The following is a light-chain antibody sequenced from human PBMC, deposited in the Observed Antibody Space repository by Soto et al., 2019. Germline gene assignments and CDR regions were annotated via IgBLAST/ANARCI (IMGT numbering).Light chain of an antibody. CDR1: TGAVTSGHY. J-gene: IGLJ2*01. CDR3: LLSYSGGEGV. V-gene: IGLV7-46*01. CDR2: DTS. Sequence: QAVVTQEPSLTVSPGGTVTLTCGSSTGAVTSGHYPYWFQQKSGQAPRTLIYDTSNKHSWTPARFSGSLLGGKAALTLSGAQPEDEAEYYCLLSYSGGEGVFGGGTKLTVL.